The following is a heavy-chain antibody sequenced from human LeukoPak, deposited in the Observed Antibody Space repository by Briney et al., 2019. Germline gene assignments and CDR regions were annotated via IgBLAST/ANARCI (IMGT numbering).Heavy chain of an antibody. CDR3: ARGDYYDSSEEY. D-gene: IGHD3-22*01. J-gene: IGHJ4*02. CDR2: ISYDGSNK. CDR1: GFTFSSYA. Sequence: PGGSLRLSCAASGFTFSSYAMRWVRQAPGKGVEWGAVISYDGSNKYYTDSVKGRFTISRDNSKNSLYLQMNSLRAEDTAVYYCARGDYYDSSEEYWGQGTLVTVSS. V-gene: IGHV3-30*04.